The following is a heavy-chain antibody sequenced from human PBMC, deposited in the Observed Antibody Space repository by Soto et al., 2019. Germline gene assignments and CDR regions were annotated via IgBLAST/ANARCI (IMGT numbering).Heavy chain of an antibody. D-gene: IGHD5-18*01. CDR3: ARVGRGYSYGLDY. CDR2: IYYSGST. CDR1: GGSMSSSYY. Sequence: SETLSLTCTVSGGSMSSSYYWTWIRQPPGKGLEWIGYIYYSGSTNYNPSLKSRVTISVDTSKNQFSLKLSSVTAADTAVYYCARVGRGYSYGLDYWGQGTLVTVSS. V-gene: IGHV4-59*01. J-gene: IGHJ4*02.